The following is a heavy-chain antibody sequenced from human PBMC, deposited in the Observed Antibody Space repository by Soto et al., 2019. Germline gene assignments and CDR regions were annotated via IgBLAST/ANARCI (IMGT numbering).Heavy chain of an antibody. CDR3: ARDQPGGARYCYYAMDV. D-gene: IGHD3-10*01. V-gene: IGHV4-59*01. CDR1: GGSITSYY. Sequence: PSETLSLTCSVSGGSITSYYRSWIRQPPGKGLEWIGYIYYSGSTNYNPSLKSRVTISVDTSKNQFSLKLSSVTAADTAVYYCARDQPGGARYCYYAMDVWGQGTTVTVSS. J-gene: IGHJ6*02. CDR2: IYYSGST.